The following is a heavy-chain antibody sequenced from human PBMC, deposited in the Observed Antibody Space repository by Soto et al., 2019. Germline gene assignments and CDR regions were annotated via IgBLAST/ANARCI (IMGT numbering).Heavy chain of an antibody. V-gene: IGHV3-30*18. J-gene: IGHJ6*02. CDR3: AKDGGYNYGRLLDV. CDR2: ISYDGSNK. CDR1: GFTFSSYG. Sequence: QVQLVESGGGVVQPGRSLRLSCAASGFTFSSYGMHWVRQAPGKGLEWVAVISYDGSNKYYADSVKGRFTISRDNSKNTLYLQMNSLRAEDTAVYYCAKDGGYNYGRLLDVWGQGTTVTVSS. D-gene: IGHD5-18*01.